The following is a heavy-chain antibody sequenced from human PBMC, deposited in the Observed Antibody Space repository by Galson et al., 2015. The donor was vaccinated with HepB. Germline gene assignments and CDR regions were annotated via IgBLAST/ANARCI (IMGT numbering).Heavy chain of an antibody. CDR3: AKALLMPRIAVAGNFDL. J-gene: IGHJ4*02. Sequence: SLRLSCAASGFTFGKYAMSWVRQAPGRGLEWISGISASGISTYYRDSVKGRFTISRDQSQNLLYLQMNTLRAEDTALYYCAKALLMPRIAVAGNFDLWGRGVLVIVSS. CDR2: ISASGIST. CDR1: GFTFGKYA. D-gene: IGHD6-19*01. V-gene: IGHV3-23*01.